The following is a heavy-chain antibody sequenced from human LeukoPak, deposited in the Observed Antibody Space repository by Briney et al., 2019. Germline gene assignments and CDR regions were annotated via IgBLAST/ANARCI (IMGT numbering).Heavy chain of an antibody. V-gene: IGHV3-48*01. CDR3: ARDRGMGVPTHYYYYYYMDV. CDR1: GFTFSSYW. CDR2: ISSSSSTI. J-gene: IGHJ6*03. Sequence: GGSLRLSCAASGFTFSSYWMHWVRQAPGKGLEWVSYISSSSSTIYYADSVKGRFTISRDNSKNTLYLQMNSLRAEDTAVYYCARDRGMGVPTHYYYYYYMDVWGKGTTVTVSS. D-gene: IGHD1-26*01.